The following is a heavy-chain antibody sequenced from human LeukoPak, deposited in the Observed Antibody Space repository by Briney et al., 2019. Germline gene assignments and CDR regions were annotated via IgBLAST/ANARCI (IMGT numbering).Heavy chain of an antibody. Sequence: PSETLSLTCTVSGGSISSYYWSWIRQPPGKGLEWIGYIHYSGSTNYNPSLKSRVTISADTSQNQFSLKLSSVTAADTAVYYCARGMYSGSYPLDYWGQGTLVTVSS. CDR2: IHYSGST. CDR1: GGSISSYY. D-gene: IGHD1-26*01. CDR3: ARGMYSGSYPLDY. V-gene: IGHV4-59*01. J-gene: IGHJ4*02.